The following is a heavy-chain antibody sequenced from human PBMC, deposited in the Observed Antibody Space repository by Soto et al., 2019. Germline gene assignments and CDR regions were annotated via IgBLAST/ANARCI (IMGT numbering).Heavy chain of an antibody. J-gene: IGHJ4*02. V-gene: IGHV3-30-3*01. Sequence: GGSLRLSCAASGFTFSSYAMHWVRQAPGKGLEWVAVISYDGSNKYYADSVKGRFTISRDNSKNTLYLQMNSLRAEDTAVYYCARDDRAYCGGDCYPLFDYWGQGTLVTVSS. CDR1: GFTFSSYA. CDR2: ISYDGSNK. CDR3: ARDDRAYCGGDCYPLFDY. D-gene: IGHD2-21*02.